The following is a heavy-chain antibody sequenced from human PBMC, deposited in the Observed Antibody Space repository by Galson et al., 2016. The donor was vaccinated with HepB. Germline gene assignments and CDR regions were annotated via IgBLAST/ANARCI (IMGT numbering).Heavy chain of an antibody. V-gene: IGHV4-4*02. Sequence: SETLSLTCAVSGGSIGSDNLWSWVRQPPGKGLEWIGQIYHTGSTSYNPSLKSRLTILVDKANNQISLKLRSVTAADTAIYYCARVNRTSYLDHWGQGTLVMASS. CDR3: ARVNRTSYLDH. CDR2: IYHTGST. D-gene: IGHD3-22*01. CDR1: GGSIGSDNL. J-gene: IGHJ4*02.